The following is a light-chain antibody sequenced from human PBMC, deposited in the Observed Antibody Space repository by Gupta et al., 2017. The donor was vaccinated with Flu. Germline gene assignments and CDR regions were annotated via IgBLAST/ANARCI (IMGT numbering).Light chain of an antibody. CDR1: QSIRSH. CDR2: DIS. Sequence: PSYLSASVGDRVTITCQASQSIRSHLAWYQQKPGTAPNLLIYDISTLQTGVSSRFSGSGSGTEFTLTISSLQPDDFATYYCQHHQSYPLTFGGGTKVEIK. J-gene: IGKJ4*01. V-gene: IGKV1-9*01. CDR3: QHHQSYPLT.